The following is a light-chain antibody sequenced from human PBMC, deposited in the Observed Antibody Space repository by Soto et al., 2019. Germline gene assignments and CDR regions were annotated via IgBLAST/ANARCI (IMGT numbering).Light chain of an antibody. CDR2: AAS. CDR1: QDNRHF. V-gene: IGKV1-27*01. Sequence: IQMTQSPSALSASVGDRVTITCRASQDNRHFVAWYQHKPGRVPKLLIYAASTLQSGVPSRFSGSGSGTDFILTISSLQPEDAATYSCQKYNTATRTFGGGTTVEI. J-gene: IGKJ4*01. CDR3: QKYNTATRT.